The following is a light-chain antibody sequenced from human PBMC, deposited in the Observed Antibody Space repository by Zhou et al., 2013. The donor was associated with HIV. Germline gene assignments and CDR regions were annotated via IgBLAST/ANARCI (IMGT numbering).Light chain of an antibody. CDR1: QGISSY. Sequence: DIQLTQSPSFLSASVGDRVTITCRASQGISSYLAWYQQKPGKAPKLLIYAASTLQSGVPSRFSGSGSGTEFTLTISSLQPEDFATYYCQQRYSLPLTFGQGDQAGDQT. CDR2: AAS. J-gene: IGKJ2*01. CDR3: QQRYSLPLT. V-gene: IGKV1-9*01.